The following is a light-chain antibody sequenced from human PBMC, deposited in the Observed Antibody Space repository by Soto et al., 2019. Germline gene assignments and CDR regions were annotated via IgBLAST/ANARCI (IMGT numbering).Light chain of an antibody. J-gene: IGKJ2*01. Sequence: EIVLTQSPGTLSLSPGERATLSCRASQSVTSSYFAWYQHKPGQAHRLLIYAASDRATGIPDRFIGSGSVTKFTLTITRLEPEDFAVYYCQHYGPSPGYTFGQGTKLEI. CDR1: QSVTSSY. CDR3: QHYGPSPGYT. V-gene: IGKV3-20*01. CDR2: AAS.